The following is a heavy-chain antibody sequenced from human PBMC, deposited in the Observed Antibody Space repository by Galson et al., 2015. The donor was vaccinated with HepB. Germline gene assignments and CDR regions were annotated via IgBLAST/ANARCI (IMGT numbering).Heavy chain of an antibody. D-gene: IGHD2-8*01. V-gene: IGHV2-5*02. CDR3: AHRYCTNGVCQDFDY. J-gene: IGHJ4*02. CDR1: GFSLSTRGVS. Sequence: PALVKPTQTLTLTCTFSGFSLSTRGVSVGWIRQPPGKALEWLALTYWDDDKRYSPSLKSRLTITKDTSKNQVVLTMTNMDPVDTATYYCAHRYCTNGVCQDFDYWGQGTLVTVSS. CDR2: TYWDDDK.